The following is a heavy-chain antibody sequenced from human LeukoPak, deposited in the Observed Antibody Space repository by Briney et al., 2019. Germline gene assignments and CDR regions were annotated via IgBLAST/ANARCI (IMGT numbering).Heavy chain of an antibody. CDR3: ARVYWGMMTYFDY. CDR2: IKQDGSEK. D-gene: IGHD3-16*01. Sequence: GGSLRLSCAASGLTFNNYWMNWVRQAPGKGLEWVANIKQDGSEKKYVDSVKGRFTISRDNAKKSLYLQMNSLRAEDTAVYYCARVYWGMMTYFDYWGQGTLVTVSS. J-gene: IGHJ4*02. V-gene: IGHV3-7*01. CDR1: GLTFNNYW.